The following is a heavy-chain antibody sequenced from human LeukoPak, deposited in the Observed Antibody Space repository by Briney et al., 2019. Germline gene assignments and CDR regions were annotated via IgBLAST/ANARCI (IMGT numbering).Heavy chain of an antibody. CDR3: ARDGVPGIFDY. CDR2: IYYSGST. Sequence: SETLSLTYTVSGGSISSYYWSWIRQPPGKGLEWIGYIYYSGSTNYNPSLKSRLTISVDTSKNQFSLKLSSVTAADTAVYYCARDGVPGIFDYWGQGTLVTVSS. J-gene: IGHJ4*02. D-gene: IGHD3-10*01. V-gene: IGHV4-59*01. CDR1: GGSISSYY.